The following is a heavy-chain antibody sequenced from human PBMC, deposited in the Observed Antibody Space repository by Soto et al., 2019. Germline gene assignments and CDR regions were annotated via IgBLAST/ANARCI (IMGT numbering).Heavy chain of an antibody. CDR1: GFTFSSYS. D-gene: IGHD4-17*01. CDR2: ISSSSSYI. J-gene: IGHJ2*01. CDR3: ARIDYGDVYWYFDL. V-gene: IGHV3-21*06. Sequence: GGSLRLSCAASGFTFSSYSMNWVRQAPGKGLEWVSSISSSSSYIYYADSVKGRFTISRDNAKNSLYLQMNSLRAEDTAVYYCARIDYGDVYWYFDLWGRGTLVTVSS.